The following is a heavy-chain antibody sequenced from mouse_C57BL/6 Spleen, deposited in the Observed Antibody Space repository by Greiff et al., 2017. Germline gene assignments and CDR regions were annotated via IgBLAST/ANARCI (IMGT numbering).Heavy chain of an antibody. Sequence: QVQLQQSGAELVKPGASVKLSCKASGYTFTEYTIHWVKQRSGQGLEWIGWFYPGSGSIKYNEKFKDKATLAADKSSSTVYMELSRLTSEDSAVYFCARHEEHYDYPFYAMDYWGQGTSVTVSS. J-gene: IGHJ4*01. V-gene: IGHV1-62-2*01. CDR2: FYPGSGSI. CDR3: ARHEEHYDYPFYAMDY. CDR1: GYTFTEYT. D-gene: IGHD2-4*01.